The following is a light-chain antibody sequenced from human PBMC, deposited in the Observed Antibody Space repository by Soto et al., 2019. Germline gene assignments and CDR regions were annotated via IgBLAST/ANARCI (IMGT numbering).Light chain of an antibody. CDR2: DAS. V-gene: IGKV1-5*01. CDR3: QQYSSYSSKT. J-gene: IGKJ1*01. CDR1: QFISTW. Sequence: IHIVPFPSTQTDSVVARVALPFSSSQFISTWLAWYQQKPGRAPKLLIHDASSLENGVPSRFSGSGSGTEFTLTINSLQPDDFATYYCQQYSSYSSKTFGQGNKVDIK.